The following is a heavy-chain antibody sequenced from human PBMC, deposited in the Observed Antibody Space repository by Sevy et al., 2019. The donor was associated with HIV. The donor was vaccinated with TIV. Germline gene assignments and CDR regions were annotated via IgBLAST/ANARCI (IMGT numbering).Heavy chain of an antibody. D-gene: IGHD5-12*01. CDR2: IKSKTDGGTT. V-gene: IGHV3-15*01. Sequence: GESLKISCAASGFTFSIAWMSWVRQAPGKGLEWVGHIKSKTDGGTTDYAAPVKGRFTISRDDSKNTLYLQMNSLKTEDTAVYYCNLYSGYLGYWGQGTLVTVSS. CDR1: GFTFSIAW. J-gene: IGHJ4*02. CDR3: NLYSGYLGY.